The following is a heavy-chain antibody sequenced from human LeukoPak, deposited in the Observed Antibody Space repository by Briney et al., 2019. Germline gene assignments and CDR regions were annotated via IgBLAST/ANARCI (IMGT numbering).Heavy chain of an antibody. J-gene: IGHJ6*02. CDR1: GFTFSSYA. Sequence: AGGSLRLSCAASGFTFSSYAMSWVRQAPGKGLEWVSAISGSGGSTYYADSVKGRFTVSRDNSKNTLYLQMNSLRAEATAVYYCAADFWSGYPPYGMDVWGQGTTVTVSS. D-gene: IGHD3-3*01. V-gene: IGHV3-23*01. CDR3: AADFWSGYPPYGMDV. CDR2: ISGSGGST.